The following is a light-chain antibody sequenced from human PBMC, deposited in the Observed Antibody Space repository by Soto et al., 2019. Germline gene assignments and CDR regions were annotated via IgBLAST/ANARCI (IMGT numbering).Light chain of an antibody. Sequence: QSVLTQPPSVSGAPGQRVTISCTGSSSNIGAGSDVHWYQQVPGTAPKLLVYGSYNRPSGVPDRFSGSKSGTSASLAITGLQAEDEADYYCLVSYNGANWVFGGGTKLTVL. V-gene: IGLV1-40*01. CDR3: LVSYNGANWV. CDR1: SSNIGAGSD. J-gene: IGLJ3*02. CDR2: GSY.